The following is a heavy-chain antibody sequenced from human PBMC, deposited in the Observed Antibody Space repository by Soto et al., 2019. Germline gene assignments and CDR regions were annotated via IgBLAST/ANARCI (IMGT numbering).Heavy chain of an antibody. J-gene: IGHJ6*02. CDR2: IKSTVDGGTT. D-gene: IGHD6-6*01. CDR3: AVSRWAARSYYYYCGMDV. V-gene: IGHV3-15*01. Sequence: GGSLRLSCAASAFPFNNAWMSWVRQAQGKGLEWVGRIKSTVDGGTTDYAAPVKGRFTISGDDSRNTLDLQMNSLKTDGTGVYYCAVSRWAARSYYYYCGMDVWGQGATGTVSS. CDR1: AFPFNNAW.